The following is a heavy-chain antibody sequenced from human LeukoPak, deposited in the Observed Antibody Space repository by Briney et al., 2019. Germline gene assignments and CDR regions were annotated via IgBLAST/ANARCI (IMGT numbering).Heavy chain of an antibody. Sequence: GGSLRLSCAASGFTFSSYSMNWVRQAPGKGLEWVSSISSSSYIYYADSVRGRFTISRDNAKNSLYLQMNSLRAEDTAVYYCARGGLSSTSCYDYWGQGTLVTVSS. CDR2: ISSSSYI. D-gene: IGHD2-2*01. V-gene: IGHV3-21*01. CDR3: ARGGLSSTSCYDY. CDR1: GFTFSSYS. J-gene: IGHJ4*02.